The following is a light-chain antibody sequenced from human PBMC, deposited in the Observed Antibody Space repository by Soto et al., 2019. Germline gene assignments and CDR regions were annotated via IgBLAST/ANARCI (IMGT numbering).Light chain of an antibody. CDR1: ESISSW. CDR2: DVS. J-gene: IGKJ1*01. Sequence: DIRMTQSPSTLSASIGDRVVITCRASESISSWLAWYQQKPGKAPKLLIYDVSSLESGVPSRFSGSESGTEFTLTISSLQPDDFATYYCQQYNSYPWTFGQGTRVEIK. CDR3: QQYNSYPWT. V-gene: IGKV1-5*01.